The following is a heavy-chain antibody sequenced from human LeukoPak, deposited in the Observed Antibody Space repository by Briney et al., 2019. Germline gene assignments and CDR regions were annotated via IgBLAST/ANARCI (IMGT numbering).Heavy chain of an antibody. D-gene: IGHD6-19*01. Sequence: GGSLRLSCAASGFTFSSYAMHWVRQAPGKGLEWVAVISYDGSNKYYADSVKGRFTISRDNSKNTLYLQMNSLRAEDMAVYYCARAPNSGWYVDNWFDPWGQGTLVTVSS. V-gene: IGHV3-30-3*01. J-gene: IGHJ5*02. CDR2: ISYDGSNK. CDR3: ARAPNSGWYVDNWFDP. CDR1: GFTFSSYA.